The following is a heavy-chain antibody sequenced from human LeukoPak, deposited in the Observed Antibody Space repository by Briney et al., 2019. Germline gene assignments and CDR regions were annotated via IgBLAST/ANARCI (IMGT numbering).Heavy chain of an antibody. CDR3: ARGGNSSWDY. CDR2: IWYDGTNK. D-gene: IGHD6-6*01. J-gene: IGHJ4*02. CDR1: GFTFSSYG. Sequence: PGGSLRLSCVASGFTFSSYGMHWVRQAPGKGLEWVAVIWYDGTNKYYADFVKGRFTISRDSSKNTLYLQMNSLRVEDTAVYYCARGGNSSWDYWGQGALVTVSS. V-gene: IGHV3-33*01.